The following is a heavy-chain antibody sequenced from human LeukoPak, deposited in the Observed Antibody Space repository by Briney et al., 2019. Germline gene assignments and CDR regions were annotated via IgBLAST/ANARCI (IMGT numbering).Heavy chain of an antibody. Sequence: SVKVSCKASGYTFINYGISWVRQAPGQGLEWMGRIIPLLNIANSTQKFQGRVTITADKSTSTAYMELSSLTSEGTAVYYCARSPAGMDVWGQGTTVTVSS. D-gene: IGHD1-14*01. CDR1: GYTFINYG. J-gene: IGHJ6*02. CDR3: ARSPAGMDV. V-gene: IGHV1-69*04. CDR2: IIPLLNIA.